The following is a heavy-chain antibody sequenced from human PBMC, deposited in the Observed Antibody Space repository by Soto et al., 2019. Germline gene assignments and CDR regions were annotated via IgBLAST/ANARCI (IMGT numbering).Heavy chain of an antibody. Sequence: GGSLRLSCAASGFPFGDFGMHWLRQAPGKGLEWVAVISHDGSDKFYADSVKARFTISRDNSKNTLYLQMNSLRAEDTAVYYCARLHLRGMDVWGQGATVTVSS. CDR1: GFPFGDFG. J-gene: IGHJ6*02. V-gene: IGHV3-30*03. CDR3: ARLHLRGMDV. CDR2: ISHDGSDK.